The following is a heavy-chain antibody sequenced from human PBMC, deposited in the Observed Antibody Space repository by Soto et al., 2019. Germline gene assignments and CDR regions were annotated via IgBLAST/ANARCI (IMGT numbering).Heavy chain of an antibody. CDR2: INAYNGNT. V-gene: IGHV1-18*01. J-gene: IGHJ4*02. CDR3: ARDVVGYCSSASCPLYY. D-gene: IGHD2-2*01. Sequence: GASVKVSCKASGYTFTSYSINWVRQAPGQGLEWMGWINAYNGNTDYAQKFQGRVTLTTDTSTSTAYMELRSLRSDDTAVYYCARDVVGYCSSASCPLYYWGQGTLVTVSS. CDR1: GYTFTSYS.